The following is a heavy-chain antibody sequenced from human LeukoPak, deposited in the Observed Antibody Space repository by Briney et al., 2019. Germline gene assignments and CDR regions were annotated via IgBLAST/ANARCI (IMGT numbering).Heavy chain of an antibody. D-gene: IGHD4-17*01. Sequence: GGSLRLSCAASGFTFDDYGMSWVRQAPGKGLEGVSGINWNGGSTGYADSVKGRFTISRDNAKNSLYLQMNSLRAEDTALYYCARISLTTGSYYYYYMDVWGKGTTVTVSS. J-gene: IGHJ6*03. CDR1: GFTFDDYG. CDR2: INWNGGST. CDR3: ARISLTTGSYYYYYMDV. V-gene: IGHV3-20*04.